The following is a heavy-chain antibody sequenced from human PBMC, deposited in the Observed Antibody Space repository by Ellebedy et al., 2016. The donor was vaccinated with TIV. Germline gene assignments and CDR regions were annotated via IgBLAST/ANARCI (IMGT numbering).Heavy chain of an antibody. CDR1: GFTFSSYG. Sequence: GESLKISXSASGFTFSSYGMYWVRQAPGKGLQYVSAITSNGGSTYYADSVKGRFTISRDNSKNTLYLQMSSLRTEDTAVYYCIRLGVVIRGYYFDYWGQGTLVTVSS. V-gene: IGHV3-64D*06. CDR2: ITSNGGST. J-gene: IGHJ4*02. CDR3: IRLGVVIRGYYFDY. D-gene: IGHD3-3*01.